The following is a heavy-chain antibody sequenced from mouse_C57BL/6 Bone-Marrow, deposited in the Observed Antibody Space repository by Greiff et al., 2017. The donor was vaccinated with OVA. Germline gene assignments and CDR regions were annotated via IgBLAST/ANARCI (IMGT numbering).Heavy chain of an antibody. Sequence: QVQLQQSGAELVRPGASVTLSCKASGYTFTDYEMHWVQQTPVHGLEWIGAIDPETGGTAYNQKFKGKAILTADKSSSTAYMEIRSLTSETSAVHYCTRWFSYYFDYGGQGTTLTVTA. CDR2: IDPETGGT. J-gene: IGHJ2*01. CDR3: TRWFSYYFDY. CDR1: GYTFTDYE. D-gene: IGHD2-2*01. V-gene: IGHV1-15*01.